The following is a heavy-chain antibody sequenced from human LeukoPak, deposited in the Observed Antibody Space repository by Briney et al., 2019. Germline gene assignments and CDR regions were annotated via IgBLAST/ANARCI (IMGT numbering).Heavy chain of an antibody. CDR3: ARGLPLGYCTYGVCYPPKHFDF. CDR2: VNSKSGNT. V-gene: IGHV1-8*03. Sequence: VASVKVSCKASGYTFTNYDINWVRQAPGQGLEWMGWVNSKSGNTGYKQKFQARVTITRDTSMTTAYMELSSLTSDDTAVYFCARGLPLGYCTYGVCYPPKHFDFWAQGTLVTVSS. J-gene: IGHJ4*02. CDR1: GYTFTNYD. D-gene: IGHD2-8*01.